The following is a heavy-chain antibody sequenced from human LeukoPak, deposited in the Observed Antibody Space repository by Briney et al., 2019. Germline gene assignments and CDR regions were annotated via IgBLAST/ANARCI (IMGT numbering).Heavy chain of an antibody. V-gene: IGHV3-7*01. Sequence: QAGGSLRLSCVVSGFRISANTVTWARQPPGKGLQWLANMGPDGSEDYYVDLVRGRFTISRDNARDSLYLQMNSLRADDTAVYYCAIPSSYDGSRYYHAYWGQGTLASVSS. CDR1: GFRISANT. J-gene: IGHJ4*02. CDR2: MGPDGSED. CDR3: AIPSSYDGSRYYHAY. D-gene: IGHD3-22*01.